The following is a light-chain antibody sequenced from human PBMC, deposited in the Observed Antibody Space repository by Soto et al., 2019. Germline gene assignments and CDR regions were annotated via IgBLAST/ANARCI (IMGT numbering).Light chain of an antibody. Sequence: QAVVTQSPSASASLGASVKLTCTLSSGHSSYAIAWHQQQPEKGPRYLMKLNSDGSHNKGGGIPDRFSGSSSGAERYLTISSLQSEDEADYYCQTWGTGTLVFGGGTKLTVL. CDR3: QTWGTGTLV. CDR2: LNSDGSH. CDR1: SGHSSYA. V-gene: IGLV4-69*01. J-gene: IGLJ2*01.